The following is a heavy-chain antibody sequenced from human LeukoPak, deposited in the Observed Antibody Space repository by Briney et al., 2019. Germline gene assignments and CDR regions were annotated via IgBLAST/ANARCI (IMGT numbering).Heavy chain of an antibody. CDR1: GYTFTSYG. D-gene: IGHD4-17*01. CDR3: AREGPTTWVFDP. V-gene: IGHV1-18*01. J-gene: IGHJ5*02. CDR2: ISAYNGNT. Sequence: ASVKVSCKASGYTFTSYGISWVRQAPGQGLEWMGWISAYNGNTNYAQKLQGRVTMTTDTSTSTAYMELSSLRSEDTAVYYCAREGPTTWVFDPWGQGTLVTVSS.